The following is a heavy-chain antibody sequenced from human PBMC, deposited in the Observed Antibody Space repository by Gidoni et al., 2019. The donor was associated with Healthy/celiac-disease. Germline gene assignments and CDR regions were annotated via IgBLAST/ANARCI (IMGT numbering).Heavy chain of an antibody. J-gene: IGHJ3*02. CDR3: AKDLMRDYGDSDAFDI. D-gene: IGHD4-17*01. CDR2: ISGSGGST. CDR1: GFTFSSYA. V-gene: IGHV3-23*01. Sequence: EVQLLESGGGLVQPGGSLRLSCAASGFTFSSYAMSWVRQAPGKGLEWVSAISGSGGSTYYADSMKGRFTISRDNSKNTLYLQMNSLRAEDTAVYYCAKDLMRDYGDSDAFDIWGQGTMVTVSS.